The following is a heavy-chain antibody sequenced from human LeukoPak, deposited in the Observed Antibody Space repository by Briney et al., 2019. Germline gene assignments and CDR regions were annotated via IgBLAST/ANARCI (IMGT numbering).Heavy chain of an antibody. D-gene: IGHD2-2*01. CDR3: ARHRTKRYCSSTSCYEGYYYYYYMDV. J-gene: IGHJ6*03. CDR1: GGSISSSNW. Sequence: SETLSLTCAVSGGSISSSNWWSWVRQPPGKGLEWIGEIYHSGNTNYNPSLKSRVTISVDTSKNQFSLKLSSVTAADTAVYYCARHRTKRYCSSTSCYEGYYYYYYMDVWGKGTTVTISS. V-gene: IGHV4-4*02. CDR2: IYHSGNT.